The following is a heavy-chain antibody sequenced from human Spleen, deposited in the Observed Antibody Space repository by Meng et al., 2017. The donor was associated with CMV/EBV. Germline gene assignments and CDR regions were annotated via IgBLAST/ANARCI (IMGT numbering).Heavy chain of an antibody. D-gene: IGHD4-17*01. CDR2: INHSGST. V-gene: IGHV4-34*01. J-gene: IGHJ5*02. Sequence: QVQLQQWGAGLLKPSETLSLTCAVYGGSFSGYYWSWFRQPPGKGLEWVGEINHSGSTNYNPSLKSRVTISVDTSKNQFSLKLSSVTAADTAVYYCARRYGASAYNWFDPWGQGTLVTVSS. CDR1: GGSFSGYY. CDR3: ARRYGASAYNWFDP.